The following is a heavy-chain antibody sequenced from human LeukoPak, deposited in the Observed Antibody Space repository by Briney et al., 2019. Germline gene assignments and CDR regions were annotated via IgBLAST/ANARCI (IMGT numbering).Heavy chain of an antibody. CDR1: GGSISSYY. CDR3: AGGLSYDYVWGSPTGGFDY. V-gene: IGHV4-59*01. CDR2: IYYSGST. D-gene: IGHD3-16*01. J-gene: IGHJ4*02. Sequence: PSETLSLTCTVSGGSISSYYWSWIRQPPGKGLEWIGYIYYSGSTNYNPSLKSRVTISVDTSKNQFSLKLSSVTAADTAVYYCAGGLSYDYVWGSPTGGFDYWGQGILVTVSS.